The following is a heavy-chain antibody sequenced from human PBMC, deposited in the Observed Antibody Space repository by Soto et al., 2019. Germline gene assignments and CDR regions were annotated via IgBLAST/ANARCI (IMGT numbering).Heavy chain of an antibody. J-gene: IGHJ6*02. V-gene: IGHV3-74*01. CDR1: GFTFSSYW. D-gene: IGHD3-10*01. CDR2: MNEDGGTT. Sequence: PVGSLRLSCAASGFTFSSYWMHWVRQAPGKGLVWVSRMNEDGGTTDYADSVKGRFTISRDNAKNTLYLQMNSLRVEDTAVYYCASDLSGRADVWGQRTTVTVSS. CDR3: ASDLSGRADV.